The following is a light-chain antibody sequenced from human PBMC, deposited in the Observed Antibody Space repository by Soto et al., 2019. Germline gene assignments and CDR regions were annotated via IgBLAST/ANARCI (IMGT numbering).Light chain of an antibody. CDR2: GAS. CDR1: QSVSSNY. Sequence: IVLTQSPGTLSLSPGERATLSCRASQSVSSNYLAWYQHKPGQAPRLLIYGASNRATGIPDRFSGSGSGTDFTLTISRLEPEDFAVYYCHQYGTSPRTFGGGTKVEIK. J-gene: IGKJ4*01. CDR3: HQYGTSPRT. V-gene: IGKV3-20*01.